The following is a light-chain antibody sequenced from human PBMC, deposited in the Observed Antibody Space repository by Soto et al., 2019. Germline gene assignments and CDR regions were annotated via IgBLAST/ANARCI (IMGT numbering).Light chain of an antibody. CDR1: QSVDSTY. CDR2: ATS. J-gene: IGKJ4*02. Sequence: EIVLTQSPGTLSLSPGERATLSCRASQSVDSTYLAWYQQKPGQAPRLLIFATSSRAAGVPDRFSGSGSGTEFTLTISSLQSEDFAVYYCQQYNSWPLTFGGGTKVEIK. CDR3: QQYNSWPLT. V-gene: IGKV3-20*01.